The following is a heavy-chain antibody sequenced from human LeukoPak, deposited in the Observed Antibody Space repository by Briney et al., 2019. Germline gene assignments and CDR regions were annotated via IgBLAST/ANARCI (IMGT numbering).Heavy chain of an antibody. Sequence: GGSLRLSCAASGFTFSSYSMNWVRQAPGKGLEWVSSISSSSSYIYSADSVKGRFTISRDNSKNTLYLQMNSLRAEDTAVYYCARDYSAMVQPDYWGQGTLVTVSS. CDR3: ARDYSAMVQPDY. D-gene: IGHD5-18*01. J-gene: IGHJ4*02. CDR1: GFTFSSYS. V-gene: IGHV3-21*04. CDR2: ISSSSSYI.